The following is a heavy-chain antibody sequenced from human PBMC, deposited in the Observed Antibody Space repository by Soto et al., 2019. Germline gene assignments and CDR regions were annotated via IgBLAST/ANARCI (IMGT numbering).Heavy chain of an antibody. J-gene: IGHJ6*03. V-gene: IGHV4-34*01. CDR2: INHSGST. CDR1: GGSFSGYY. Sequence: QVQLQQWGAGLLKPSETLSLTCAVYGGSFSGYYWSWIRQPPGKGLEWIGEINHSGSTNYNPSLKSRVTISVDTSKNQFSLKLSSVTAADTAVYYCARVPLGTIFGVVIILEYMDVWGKGTTVTVSS. CDR3: ARVPLGTIFGVVIILEYMDV. D-gene: IGHD3-3*01.